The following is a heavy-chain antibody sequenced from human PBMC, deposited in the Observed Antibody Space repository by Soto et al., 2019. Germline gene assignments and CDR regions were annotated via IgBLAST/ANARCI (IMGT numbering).Heavy chain of an antibody. CDR3: ARKVRAVAGIYWFDP. J-gene: IGHJ5*02. CDR2: IWYDGSNK. Sequence: PGGSLRLSCAASGFTFSSYGMHWVRQAPGKGLEWVAVIWYDGSNKYYADSVKGRFTISRDNSKNTLYLQMNSLRSDDTAVYYCARKVRAVAGIYWFDPWGQGTLVTVSS. CDR1: GFTFSSYG. D-gene: IGHD6-19*01. V-gene: IGHV3-33*01.